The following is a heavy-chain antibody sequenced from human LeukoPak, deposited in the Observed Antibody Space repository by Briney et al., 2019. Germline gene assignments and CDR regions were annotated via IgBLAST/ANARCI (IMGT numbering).Heavy chain of an antibody. J-gene: IGHJ3*02. CDR3: ARVSVTDYYGSDDAFDI. CDR2: INSYGSST. D-gene: IGHD3-10*01. Sequence: ETLSLTCTVSGGSISSSSYYWGWIRQPPGKGLVWVSRINSYGSSTSYADSVKGRFTISRDNAKNTLYLQMNSLRAEDTAGYYCARVSVTDYYGSDDAFDIWGQGTMVTVSS. V-gene: IGHV3-74*01. CDR1: GGSISSSSYY.